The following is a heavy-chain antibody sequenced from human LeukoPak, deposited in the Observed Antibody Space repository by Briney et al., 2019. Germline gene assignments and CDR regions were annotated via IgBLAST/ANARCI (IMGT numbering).Heavy chain of an antibody. J-gene: IGHJ6*02. CDR2: IIPILGIA. Sequence: SVKVSCKASGGTFSSYAISWVRQAPGQGLEWMGRIIPILGIANYAQKFQGRVTITADKSTSTAYMELSSLRSEDTAVYYCASSGRITMPEGVDVWGQGTTVTVSS. D-gene: IGHD3-10*01. V-gene: IGHV1-69*04. CDR1: GGTFSSYA. CDR3: ASSGRITMPEGVDV.